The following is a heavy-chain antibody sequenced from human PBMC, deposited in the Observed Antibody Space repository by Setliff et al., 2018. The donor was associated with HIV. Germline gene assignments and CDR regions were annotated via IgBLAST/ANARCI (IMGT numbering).Heavy chain of an antibody. V-gene: IGHV4-61*02. Sequence: SETLSLTCTVSGGSISSGSYYWSWIRQPAGKGLEWIGRIHTSGSTKYNPSLKSRVTISVDTSKNQFSLKVSSVTAADTAVYYCARVARGGHSSRWYYFDYWGQGTLVTVSS. D-gene: IGHD6-13*01. J-gene: IGHJ4*02. CDR3: ARVARGGHSSRWYYFDY. CDR2: IHTSGST. CDR1: GGSISSGSYY.